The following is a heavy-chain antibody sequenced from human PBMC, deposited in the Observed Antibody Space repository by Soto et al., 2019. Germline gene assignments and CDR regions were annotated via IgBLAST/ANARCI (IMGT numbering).Heavy chain of an antibody. CDR1: GYTFTSSG. Sequence: ASVKVSCKTSGYTFTSSGISWVRQAPGQGLEWMGWINGYNGNTNYAQKLQGRVTMTTDTSTSTAYMELRSLRSDDTAVYYCARGVGSGSYYNQYTWFDPWGQGTLVTVSS. D-gene: IGHD3-10*01. CDR3: ARGVGSGSYYNQYTWFDP. V-gene: IGHV1-18*01. CDR2: INGYNGNT. J-gene: IGHJ5*02.